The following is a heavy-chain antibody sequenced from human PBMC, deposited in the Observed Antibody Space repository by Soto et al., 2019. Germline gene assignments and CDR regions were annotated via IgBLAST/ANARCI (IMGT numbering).Heavy chain of an antibody. CDR2: INPSGGST. V-gene: IGHV1-46*03. D-gene: IGHD3-10*01. CDR1: GYTFTSYY. Sequence: GASVKVSCKACGYTFTSYYMHWVRQAPGKGLEWMGIINPSGGSTSYAQKFQGRVTMTRDTSTSTVYMELSSLRSEDTAVYYCARDRQYYGSGSPSAFDYSGQRTLVTVSS. CDR3: ARDRQYYGSGSPSAFDY. J-gene: IGHJ4*02.